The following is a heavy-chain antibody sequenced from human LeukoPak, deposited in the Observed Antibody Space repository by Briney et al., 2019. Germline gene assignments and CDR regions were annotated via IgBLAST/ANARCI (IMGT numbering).Heavy chain of an antibody. CDR2: ISSNSSYI. D-gene: IGHD6-13*01. Sequence: GGSLRLSCAASGLTFSSYNMKSVRQAPGKGLEWVLSISSNSSYIYYADSVKGRFTISRDNAKNSLYLQMNSLRAEDTAVYYCARDSSSCKFDYWGQGTLVTVSS. CDR1: GLTFSSYN. J-gene: IGHJ4*02. CDR3: ARDSSSCKFDY. V-gene: IGHV3-21*01.